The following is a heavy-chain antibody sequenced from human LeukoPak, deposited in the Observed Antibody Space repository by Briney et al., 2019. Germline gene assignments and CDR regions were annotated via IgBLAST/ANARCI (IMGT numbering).Heavy chain of an antibody. CDR3: ARLGPGQQLVS. CDR2: ISYDGSNK. Sequence: GRSLRLSCAASGFTFSSYGMHWVRQAPGKGLEWVAVISYDGSNKYYADSVKGRFTISRDNSKNTLYLQMNSLRAEDTAVYYCARLGPGQQLVSWGQGTLVTVSS. CDR1: GFTFSSYG. D-gene: IGHD6-13*01. V-gene: IGHV3-30*03. J-gene: IGHJ4*02.